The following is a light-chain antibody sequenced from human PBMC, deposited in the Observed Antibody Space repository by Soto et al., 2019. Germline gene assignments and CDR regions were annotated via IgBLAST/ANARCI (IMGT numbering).Light chain of an antibody. J-gene: IGKJ5*01. Sequence: EIVSTQSPGTLSLSPGERATLSCRASQSVSSSYLAWYQQKPGQAPRLLIYGVYTRASGIPDRFSGSGSGTDFTLTISSLEPEDFAVYYCQQRSNWPITFGQGTRLEIK. CDR3: QQRSNWPIT. CDR2: GVY. CDR1: QSVSSSY. V-gene: IGKV3D-20*02.